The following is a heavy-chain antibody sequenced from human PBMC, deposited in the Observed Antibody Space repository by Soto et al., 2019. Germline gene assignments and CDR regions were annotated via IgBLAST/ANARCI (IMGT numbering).Heavy chain of an antibody. J-gene: IGHJ4*02. V-gene: IGHV3-23*01. CDR3: ESAGRRLPGMSFDY. Sequence: EVQLLESGGGLVQPGGSLRLSCAASGFTFSSYAMSWVRQAPGKGLEWVSAISGSGGSTYYADSVKGRFTISRDNSKNTKKLQMKSQRAEATDVYDCESAGRRLPGMSFDYWGQGTLVTVSS. CDR1: GFTFSSYA. CDR2: ISGSGGST. D-gene: IGHD3-10*01.